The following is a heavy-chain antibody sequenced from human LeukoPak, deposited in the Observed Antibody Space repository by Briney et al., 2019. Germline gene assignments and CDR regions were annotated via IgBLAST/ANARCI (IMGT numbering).Heavy chain of an antibody. J-gene: IGHJ4*02. Sequence: SETLSLTCTVSGYSISSGYYWGWIRQPPGKGLEWIGSIYHSGSTYYNPSLKSRVTISVDTSKNQFSLKLSSVTAADTAVYYCARAVAGTSDYWGQGTLVTVSS. CDR1: GYSISSGYY. CDR3: ARAVAGTSDY. D-gene: IGHD6-19*01. CDR2: IYHSGST. V-gene: IGHV4-38-2*02.